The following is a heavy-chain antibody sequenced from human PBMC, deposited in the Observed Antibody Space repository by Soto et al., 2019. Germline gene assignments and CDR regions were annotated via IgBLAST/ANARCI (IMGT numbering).Heavy chain of an antibody. CDR1: GFTFSSYA. D-gene: IGHD6-19*01. Sequence: GGSLRLSCAASGFTFSSYAMSWVRQAPGKGLEWVSAISGSGGSTYYADSVKGRFTISRDNSKNTLYLQMNSLRAEDTAVYYCAKDLGSLRLVWRSGRQSNFDYWGQGTLVTVSS. V-gene: IGHV3-23*01. J-gene: IGHJ4*02. CDR2: ISGSGGST. CDR3: AKDLGSLRLVWRSGRQSNFDY.